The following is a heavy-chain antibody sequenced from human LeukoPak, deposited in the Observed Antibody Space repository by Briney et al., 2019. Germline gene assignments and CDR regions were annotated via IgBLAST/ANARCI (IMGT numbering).Heavy chain of an antibody. CDR3: ARVGYCSSTSCYQYFQH. J-gene: IGHJ1*01. V-gene: IGHV4-34*01. D-gene: IGHD2-2*01. Sequence: SETLSLTCTVSGVSIRTYYWTWIRQPPGKGLEWIGEINHSGSTNYNPSLKSRVTISVDTSKNQFSLKLSSVTAADTAVYYCARVGYCSSTSCYQYFQHWGQGTLVTVSS. CDR1: GVSIRTYY. CDR2: INHSGST.